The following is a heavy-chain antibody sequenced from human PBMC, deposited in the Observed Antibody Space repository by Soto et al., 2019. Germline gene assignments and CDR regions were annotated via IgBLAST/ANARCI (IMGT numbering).Heavy chain of an antibody. CDR1: GGTLSNFA. Sequence: QVQLVQSGTEVKKLGSSVKVSCKASGGTLSNFAISWVRQAPGQGLEWMGGIIPIFLAANYAQKFQGRVTITADESTNTAYMELRNLTSEDTAVYYCARVEQWLVAWWFDPWGQGTLVTVSS. J-gene: IGHJ5*02. D-gene: IGHD6-19*01. CDR3: ARVEQWLVAWWFDP. CDR2: IIPIFLAA. V-gene: IGHV1-69*01.